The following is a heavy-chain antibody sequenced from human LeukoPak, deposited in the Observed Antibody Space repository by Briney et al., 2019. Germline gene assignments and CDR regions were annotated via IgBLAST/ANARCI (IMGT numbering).Heavy chain of an antibody. CDR2: ISSSSSYI. CDR3: ASEDYDSSGVLDY. V-gene: IGHV3-21*01. D-gene: IGHD3-22*01. CDR1: GFTFSSYR. J-gene: IGHJ4*02. Sequence: GGSLRLSCAASGFTFSSYRMNWVRQAPGKGLEWVSSISSSSSYIYYADSVKGRFTISRDNAKNSLYLQMNSLRAEDTAVYYCASEDYDSSGVLDYWGQGTLVTVSS.